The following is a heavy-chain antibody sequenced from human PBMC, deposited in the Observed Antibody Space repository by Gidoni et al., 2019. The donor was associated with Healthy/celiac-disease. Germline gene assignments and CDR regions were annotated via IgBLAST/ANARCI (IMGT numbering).Heavy chain of an antibody. V-gene: IGHV3-23*01. CDR3: AKEAYEPSAYDILTGYPLHYFDY. J-gene: IGHJ4*02. Sequence: FTISRDNSKNTLYLQMNSLRAEDTAVYYCAKEAYEPSAYDILTGYPLHYFDYWGQGTLVTVSS. D-gene: IGHD3-9*01.